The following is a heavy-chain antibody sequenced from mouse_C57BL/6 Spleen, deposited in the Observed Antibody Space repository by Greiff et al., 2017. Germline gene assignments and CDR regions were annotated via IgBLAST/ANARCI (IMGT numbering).Heavy chain of an antibody. CDR1: GFNIKDDY. D-gene: IGHD1-1*01. CDR3: TTSYGSSYRFAY. V-gene: IGHV14-4*01. CDR2: IDPENGAT. J-gene: IGHJ3*01. Sequence: EVQLQQSGAELVRPGASVKLSCTASGFNIKDDYMHWVKQRPEQGLEWIGWIDPENGATEYASKFQGKATITAATSSNTAYLQLSSLTSEDTAVYYCTTSYGSSYRFAYWGQGTLVTVSA.